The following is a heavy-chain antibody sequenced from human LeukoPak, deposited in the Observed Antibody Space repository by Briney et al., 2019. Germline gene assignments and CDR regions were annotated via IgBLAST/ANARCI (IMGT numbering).Heavy chain of an antibody. D-gene: IGHD5-18*01. CDR2: IYYSGST. CDR1: GGSSSSSSYY. CDR3: ARRRRLVGSVYGYGPLGY. V-gene: IGHV4-39*02. J-gene: IGHJ4*02. Sequence: SETLSLTCTVSGGSSSSSSYYWGWIRQPPGKGLEWIGSIYYSGSTYYNPSLKSRVTISVDTSKNHFSLQLSSVSAADTAVYYCARRRRLVGSVYGYGPLGYWGQGTLVTVSS.